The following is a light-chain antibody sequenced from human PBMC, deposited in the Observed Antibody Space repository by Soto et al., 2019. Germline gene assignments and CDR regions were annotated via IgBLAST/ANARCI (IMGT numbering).Light chain of an antibody. V-gene: IGKV3-15*01. CDR3: QQYNSWVVT. Sequence: EIVMTQSPGTLSVAPGERATLTCRASQSVRSDVAWYQHKPGQAPRLLIYGASTRATGIPARFIGSGSETEFTLTISSLQSADFAIYYCQQYNSWVVTFGQGTRLEI. CDR1: QSVRSD. CDR2: GAS. J-gene: IGKJ5*01.